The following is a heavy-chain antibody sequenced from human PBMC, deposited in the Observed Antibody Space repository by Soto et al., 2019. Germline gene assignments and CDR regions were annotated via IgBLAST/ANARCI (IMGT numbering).Heavy chain of an antibody. CDR1: GYTFTSYY. CDR3: ARELGKHDAFDI. V-gene: IGHV1-46*01. Sequence: ASVKVSCTASGYTFTSYYMHWVRQAPGQGLEWMGIINPSGGSASYAQKFQGRVTMTRDTSTSTVYMELSSLRSEDTAVYYCARELGKHDAFDIWGQGTTVTVSS. J-gene: IGHJ3*02. D-gene: IGHD7-27*01. CDR2: INPSGGSA.